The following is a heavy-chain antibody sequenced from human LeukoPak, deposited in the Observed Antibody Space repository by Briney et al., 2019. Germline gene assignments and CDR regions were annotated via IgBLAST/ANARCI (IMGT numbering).Heavy chain of an antibody. CDR2: LSRNGGST. J-gene: IGHJ5*02. V-gene: IGHV3-23*01. Sequence: PGGSLRLSCAASGFTLSNCWMHWVRQAPGKGLEWISSLSRNGGSTYYADSVEGRFTISRDNSKNTLFLDMNSLRAEDTAIYYCEPPREFLTTYFYSCGQRTLVTVSS. CDR3: EPPREFLTTYFYS. CDR1: GFTLSNCW. D-gene: IGHD2-21*02.